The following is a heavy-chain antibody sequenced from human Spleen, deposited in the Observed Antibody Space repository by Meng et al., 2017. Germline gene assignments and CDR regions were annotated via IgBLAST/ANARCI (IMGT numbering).Heavy chain of an antibody. V-gene: IGHV3-23*01. CDR3: ARDPREQRAWEDAFDI. Sequence: GESLKISCAASGFTFSSYAMGWVRQAPGKGLEWVSAISGSGGSTYYVDSVKGRFTISRDNSKNTLYLQMNSLRADDTAVYYCARDPREQRAWEDAFDIWGQGTMVTVSS. CDR2: ISGSGGST. CDR1: GFTFSSYA. J-gene: IGHJ3*02. D-gene: IGHD6-25*01.